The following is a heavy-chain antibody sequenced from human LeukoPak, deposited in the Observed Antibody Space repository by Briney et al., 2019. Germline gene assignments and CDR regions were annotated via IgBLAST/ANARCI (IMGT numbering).Heavy chain of an antibody. Sequence: PSETLSLTCTVSGGSINSNNYYWGWIRQPPGKGLEWIGSFHYGGITYYNPSLKSRATISVDTSKNQISLKLDSVTAADTAVYYCARDPPDYGSGVASPFDYWGQGTLVTVSS. CDR1: GGSINSNNYY. J-gene: IGHJ4*02. V-gene: IGHV4-39*07. D-gene: IGHD3-10*01. CDR2: FHYGGIT. CDR3: ARDPPDYGSGVASPFDY.